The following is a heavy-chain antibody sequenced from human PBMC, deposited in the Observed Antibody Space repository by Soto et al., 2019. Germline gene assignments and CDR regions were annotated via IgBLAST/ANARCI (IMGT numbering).Heavy chain of an antibody. CDR1: GFTFSSYG. J-gene: IGHJ4*02. Sequence: PGGSLRLSCAASGFTFSSYGMHWVRQAPGKGLEWVAVIWYDGSNKYYADSVKGRFTISRDNSKNTLYLQMNSLRAEDTAVYYCARHLDYYDSSGYSYYFDYWGQGTLVTVSS. V-gene: IGHV3-33*01. D-gene: IGHD3-22*01. CDR2: IWYDGSNK. CDR3: ARHLDYYDSSGYSYYFDY.